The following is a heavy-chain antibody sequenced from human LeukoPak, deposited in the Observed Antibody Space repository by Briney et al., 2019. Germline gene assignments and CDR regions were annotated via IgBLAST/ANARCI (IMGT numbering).Heavy chain of an antibody. D-gene: IGHD5-18*01. CDR3: ARETAMAYFDY. CDR1: GYTFTNYI. V-gene: IGHV1-3*04. Sequence: GASVKVSCKASGYTFTNYIMHWVRQAPGQRLEWMGWINTDNGNTKYSQKFQGRDTITRDTSASTAYMELSSLRSEDTAVYYCARETAMAYFDYWGQGTLVTVSS. J-gene: IGHJ4*02. CDR2: INTDNGNT.